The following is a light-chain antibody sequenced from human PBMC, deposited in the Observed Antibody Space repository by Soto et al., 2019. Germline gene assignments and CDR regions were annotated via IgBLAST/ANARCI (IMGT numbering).Light chain of an antibody. V-gene: IGLV2-14*03. Sequence: QSVLTQPASVSGSPGQSITISCTGTSSDVGRYDYVSWYQQHPGKAPKLVIFDVDNRPSGVSTRFSGSKSGNTASLTISGLQAEDDADYYCSSYTSGNTLLFGGGTKLTVL. CDR1: SSDVGRYDY. CDR2: DVD. CDR3: SSYTSGNTLL. J-gene: IGLJ2*01.